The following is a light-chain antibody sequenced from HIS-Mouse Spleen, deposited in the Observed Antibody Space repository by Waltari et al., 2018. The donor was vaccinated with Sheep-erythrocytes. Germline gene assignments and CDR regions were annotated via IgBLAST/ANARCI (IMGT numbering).Light chain of an antibody. CDR2: DAS. V-gene: IGKV1-33*01. CDR1: QGISNY. J-gene: IGKJ4*01. CDR3: QQYDNRPLA. Sequence: DIQMTQSPSSLSASVGDRVTITCQASQGISNYLNWYQQKPGKAPKLLIYDASNLETGVQARFSRSGSGTDLTLTIRSLQPEDIATYYCQQYDNRPLAIGGGTKVGIK.